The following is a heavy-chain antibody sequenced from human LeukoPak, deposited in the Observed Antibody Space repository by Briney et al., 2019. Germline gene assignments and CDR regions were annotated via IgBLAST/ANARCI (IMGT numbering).Heavy chain of an antibody. CDR3: VGGTYYFDY. V-gene: IGHV3-30*03. Sequence: GRSLRLSCVASGFTFGSYGMHWVRQAPGKGLEWVALISYAGSNKYYADSVKGRFTISRDNSKNTLYLQMNSLRAEDTAVYYCVGGTYYFDYWGQGTLVTVSS. CDR1: GFTFGSYG. CDR2: ISYAGSNK. J-gene: IGHJ4*02. D-gene: IGHD2-2*01.